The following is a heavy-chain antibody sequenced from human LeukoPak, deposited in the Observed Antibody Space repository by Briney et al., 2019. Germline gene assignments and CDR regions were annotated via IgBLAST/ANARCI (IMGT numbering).Heavy chain of an antibody. D-gene: IGHD5-24*01. J-gene: IGHJ4*02. CDR1: GFTFDDYS. V-gene: IGHV3-43D*04. Sequence: PGGFLRLSCAASGFTFDDYSMHWVRQAPGKGLPWVSRISWDGGSTYYADSVKGRFTISRDNSKNSLYLQMNSLRAEDTALYYCAKDMAAREMATIGLDYWGQGTLVTVSP. CDR3: AKDMAAREMATIGLDY. CDR2: ISWDGGST.